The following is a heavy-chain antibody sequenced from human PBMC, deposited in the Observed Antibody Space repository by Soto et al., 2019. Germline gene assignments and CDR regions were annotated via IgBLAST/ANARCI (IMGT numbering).Heavy chain of an antibody. CDR2: VSPSNNYT. V-gene: IGHV1-18*01. J-gene: IGHJ4*02. CDR3: ARCLGRCYSAKFDY. Sequence: QVQLVQSGAEVKRPGASVKVSCKASGYIFTNNGISWVRQAPGQGPEWMGWVSPSNNYTTYARNVQGRVTMTSDTSTTAAFMELRSLRSDDTAVYYCARCLGRCYSAKFDYWGQGNLVTVSS. CDR1: GYIFTNNG. D-gene: IGHD2-15*01.